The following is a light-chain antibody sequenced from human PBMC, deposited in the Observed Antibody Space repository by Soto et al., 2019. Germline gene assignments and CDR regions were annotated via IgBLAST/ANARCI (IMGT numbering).Light chain of an antibody. J-gene: IGKJ5*01. CDR1: QSISSY. Sequence: DIQISQSPSSLSASVGDRVTITCLASQSISSYLNWYQQKPGKAPKLLIYAASSLQSGVPSRFSGSGSGTDFTLTISSLQPEDFATYYCQHSYSMPIAFGQGTRLENK. V-gene: IGKV1-39*01. CDR3: QHSYSMPIA. CDR2: AAS.